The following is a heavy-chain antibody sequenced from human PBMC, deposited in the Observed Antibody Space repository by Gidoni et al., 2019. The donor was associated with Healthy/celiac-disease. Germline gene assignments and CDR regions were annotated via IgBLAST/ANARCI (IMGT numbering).Heavy chain of an antibody. J-gene: IGHJ6*03. D-gene: IGHD6-13*01. CDR3: AKDRRYQQLNYYYYMDV. V-gene: IGHV3-30*18. CDR2: ISYDGSNK. Sequence: QVQLVESGGGVVQPGRSLRLPCAASGFTFSSYGMHWVRQAPGKGLEWVAVISYDGSNKYYADSVKGRFTISRDNSKNTLYLQMNSLRAEDTAVYYCAKDRRYQQLNYYYYMDVWGKGTTVTVSS. CDR1: GFTFSSYG.